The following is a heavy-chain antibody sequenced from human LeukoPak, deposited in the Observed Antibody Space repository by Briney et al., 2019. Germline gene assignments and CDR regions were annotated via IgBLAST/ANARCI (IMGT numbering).Heavy chain of an antibody. CDR1: GFTFSSAW. J-gene: IGHJ4*02. V-gene: IGHV3-15*01. D-gene: IGHD3-3*01. CDR3: TTDDFWSDYFQGYREVFDS. Sequence: AGGSLRLSCAASGFTFSSAWMSWVRQAPGKGLEWVGRIKSRSDGGTTDYAAPVKGRFTISRDDSKNTLYLQINSLQTEDTAVYYCTTDDFWSDYFQGYREVFDSWGQGTLVTVPS. CDR2: IKSRSDGGTT.